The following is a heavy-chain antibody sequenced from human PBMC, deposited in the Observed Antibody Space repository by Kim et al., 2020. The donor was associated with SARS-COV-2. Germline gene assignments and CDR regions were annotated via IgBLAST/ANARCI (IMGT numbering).Heavy chain of an antibody. D-gene: IGHD3-3*01. V-gene: IGHV3-7*03. CDR3: ARTVLRFLEWLLYPDHFDY. Sequence: GGSLRLSCAASGFTFSSYWMSWVRQAPGKGLEWVANIKQDGSEKYYVDSVKGRFTISRDNAKNSLYLQMNSLRAEDTAVYYCARTVLRFLEWLLYPDHFDYWGQGTLVTVSS. CDR2: IKQDGSEK. CDR1: GFTFSSYW. J-gene: IGHJ4*02.